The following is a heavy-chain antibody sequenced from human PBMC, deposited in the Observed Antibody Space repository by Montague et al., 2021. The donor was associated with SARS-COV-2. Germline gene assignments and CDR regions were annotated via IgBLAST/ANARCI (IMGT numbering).Heavy chain of an antibody. Sequence: SETLSLTCIVSGGSISSNTYYWGWIRQAPGKGLEWIGSIHYSGSSTHYNPSLKSRVSISVDTSKSQFSLKLTSVTAADTAVYYCAREGIPTPGAEWKILHYHGMDVWGQGTPDTVSS. D-gene: IGHD1-14*01. CDR1: GGSISSNTYY. CDR2: IHYSGSST. CDR3: AREGIPTPGAEWKILHYHGMDV. J-gene: IGHJ6*02. V-gene: IGHV4-39*07.